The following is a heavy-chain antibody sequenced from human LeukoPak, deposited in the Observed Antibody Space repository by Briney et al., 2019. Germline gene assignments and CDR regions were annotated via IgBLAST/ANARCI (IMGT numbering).Heavy chain of an antibody. J-gene: IGHJ4*02. CDR3: ARALLWFGEFSY. D-gene: IGHD3-10*01. V-gene: IGHV3-30*04. CDR2: ISYDGSNK. Sequence: GGSLRLSCAASGFTFSSYAMHWVRQAPGKGLEWVAVISYDGSNKYYADSVKGRSTISRDNSKNTLYLQMNSLRAEDTAVYYCARALLWFGEFSYWGQGTLVTVSS. CDR1: GFTFSSYA.